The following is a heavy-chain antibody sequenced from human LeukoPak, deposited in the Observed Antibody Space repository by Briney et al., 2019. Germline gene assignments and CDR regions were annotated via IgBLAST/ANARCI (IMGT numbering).Heavy chain of an antibody. Sequence: PSETLSLTCVVSGGSLSTHHWSWIRQSPGRGLEWIGYISDSGSTNYNPSLKSRVTISEDTSKNQFSLMLSSVTAADTAVYYCARDYDSSAYYPFNYWGQGTLVTVSS. CDR2: ISDSGST. CDR3: ARDYDSSAYYPFNY. CDR1: GGSLSTHH. D-gene: IGHD3-22*01. J-gene: IGHJ4*02. V-gene: IGHV4-59*11.